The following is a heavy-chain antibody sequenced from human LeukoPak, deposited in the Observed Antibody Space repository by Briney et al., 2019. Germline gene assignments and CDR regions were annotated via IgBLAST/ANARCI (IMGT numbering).Heavy chain of an antibody. J-gene: IGHJ4*02. CDR2: INWNGGST. D-gene: IGHD6-13*01. CDR1: GFTFSSYW. CDR3: ARDGYSSSFEDY. V-gene: IGHV3-20*01. Sequence: GGSLRLSCVASGFTFSSYWMHWVRQAPGKGLEWVSGINWNGGSTGYADSVKGRFTISRDNAKNSLYLQMNSLRAEDTALYHCARDGYSSSFEDYWGQGTLVTVSS.